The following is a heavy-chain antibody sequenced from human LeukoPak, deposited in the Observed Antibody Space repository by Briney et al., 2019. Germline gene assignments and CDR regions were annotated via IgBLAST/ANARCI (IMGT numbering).Heavy chain of an antibody. J-gene: IGHJ6*03. D-gene: IGHD3-10*01. CDR1: GFTFSSYW. Sequence: GGSLRLXCAASGFTFSSYWMSWVRQAPGKGLEWVANIKQDGSEKYYVDSVKGRFTISRDNAKNSLYLQMNSLRAEDTAVYYCARVGRGFGEIVYYYYYYMDVWGKGTTVTVSS. CDR2: IKQDGSEK. CDR3: ARVGRGFGEIVYYYYYYMDV. V-gene: IGHV3-7*01.